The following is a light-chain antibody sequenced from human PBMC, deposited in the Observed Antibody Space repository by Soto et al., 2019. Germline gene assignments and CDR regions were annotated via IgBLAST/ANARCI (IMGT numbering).Light chain of an antibody. CDR1: SSNIGSNY. CDR2: RNS. Sequence: QSVLTQPPSASGTPGQRVTISCSGSSSNIGSNYVYWYQHLPGTAPKLLIYRNSQRPSGVPDRFSGSKSGTSASLAISGLRSEDEADYYCAAWDDSLSGPMFGGGTKVTVL. V-gene: IGLV1-47*01. CDR3: AAWDDSLSGPM. J-gene: IGLJ3*02.